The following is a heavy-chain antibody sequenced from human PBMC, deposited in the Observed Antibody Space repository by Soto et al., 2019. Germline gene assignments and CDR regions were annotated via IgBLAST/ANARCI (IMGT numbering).Heavy chain of an antibody. Sequence: QVQLHQWGAGLLKPSETLSLACSIYSGSFSGYYWSWIRQPPGKGLEWIGEISQSGNTNYSPSLTSRVSISIDTSKKQSSLNLASVSAADTAVYYCARAPKVSGSSQTRPDFWGQGTLVTVSS. J-gene: IGHJ4*02. V-gene: IGHV4-34*01. CDR3: ARAPKVSGSSQTRPDF. D-gene: IGHD6-6*01. CDR1: SGSFSGYY. CDR2: ISQSGNT.